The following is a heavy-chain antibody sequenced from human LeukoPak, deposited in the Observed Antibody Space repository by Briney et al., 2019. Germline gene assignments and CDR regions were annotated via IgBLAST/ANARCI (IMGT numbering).Heavy chain of an antibody. CDR3: ARDISGGYDGLDV. J-gene: IGHJ6*02. V-gene: IGHV3-13*01. CDR1: GFTFSRYD. CDR2: ISTAGDT. Sequence: GGSLRLSCAVSGFTFSRYDMHWVRQVTGKGLEWVSAISTAGDTYYPGSVKGRFTVSRENAKNSLYLQMNSLSAGDTAVYYCARDISGGYDGLDVWGQGTTVTVSS. D-gene: IGHD3-22*01.